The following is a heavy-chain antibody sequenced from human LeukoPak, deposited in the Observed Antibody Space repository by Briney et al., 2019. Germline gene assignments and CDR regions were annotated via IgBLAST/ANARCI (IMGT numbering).Heavy chain of an antibody. CDR2: MNQDGSEK. D-gene: IGHD2-8*01. CDR1: GFTFSHHW. V-gene: IGHV3-7*02. J-gene: IGHJ4*02. CDR3: TQSKWAPDS. Sequence: GGSLRLSCAASGFTFSHHWMTWVRRAPGKGLVGVANMNQDGSEKYYVGSVKGRFTISRDKAKSTLYLQMHTLRAEDTAVSFCTQSKWAPDSWGQGTLVTPSS.